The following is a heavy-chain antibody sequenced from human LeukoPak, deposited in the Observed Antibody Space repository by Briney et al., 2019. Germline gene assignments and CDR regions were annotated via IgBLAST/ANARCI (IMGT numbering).Heavy chain of an antibody. V-gene: IGHV4-59*08. CDR3: ARHFAYSSSSYFDY. CDR2: VYYTGST. D-gene: IGHD6-6*01. Sequence: PSETLSLTCSVSGGSVSNYYWSWIRQPPGKGLEWIGYVYYTGSTNYNPSLKSRVTMFEDKSKDQFSLRLYSVTVADTAVYYCARHFAYSSSSYFDYWGQGSLVTVSS. J-gene: IGHJ4*02. CDR1: GGSVSNYY.